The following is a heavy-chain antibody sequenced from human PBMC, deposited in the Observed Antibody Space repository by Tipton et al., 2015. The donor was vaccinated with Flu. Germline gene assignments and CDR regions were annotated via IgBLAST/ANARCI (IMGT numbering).Heavy chain of an antibody. V-gene: IGHV3-30*01. CDR2: ISYDGSNK. CDR3: ARVPY. Sequence: QLVQSGGGVVQPGRSLRLSCAASGFTFSSYAMHWVRQAPGKGLEWVAVISYDGSNKYYADSVKGRFTIPRDNSKNTLYLQMNSLRAEDTAVYYCARVPYWGQGTLVTVSS. J-gene: IGHJ4*02. CDR1: GFTFSSYA.